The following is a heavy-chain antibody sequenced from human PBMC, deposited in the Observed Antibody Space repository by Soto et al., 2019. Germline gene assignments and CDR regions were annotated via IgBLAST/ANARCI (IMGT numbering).Heavy chain of an antibody. Sequence: EVQLVESGGGLVQPGRSLRLSCAASGFTFDDYAMHWVRQLPGKGLEWVSGISWNSGSAAYLDSVKGRFLISRDNAKKSLFLQMRSLRPEDTALYYCVKGLNYNFDNIRFHGWGHGTLVTVSS. D-gene: IGHD3-22*01. J-gene: IGHJ4*01. CDR3: VKGLNYNFDNIRFHG. V-gene: IGHV3-9*01. CDR2: ISWNSGSA. CDR1: GFTFDDYA.